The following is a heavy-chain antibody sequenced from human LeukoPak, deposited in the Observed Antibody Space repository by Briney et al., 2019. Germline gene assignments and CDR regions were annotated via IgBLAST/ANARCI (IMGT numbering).Heavy chain of an antibody. D-gene: IGHD6-6*01. Sequence: GASVKVSCKASGYSFTGYYIHWVRQAPGQGLAWMGWINPYSGDTTYAQKFQGRLTLTRDTSISTAYMEVSRLKSDDTAVYYCARWAYSSSTLYWFDPWGQGTLVTVSS. J-gene: IGHJ5*02. CDR3: ARWAYSSSTLYWFDP. CDR1: GYSFTGYY. V-gene: IGHV1-2*02. CDR2: INPYSGDT.